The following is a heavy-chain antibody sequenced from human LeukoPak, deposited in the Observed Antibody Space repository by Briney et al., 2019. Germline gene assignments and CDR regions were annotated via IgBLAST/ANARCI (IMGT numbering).Heavy chain of an antibody. CDR2: SYYSGST. J-gene: IGHJ6*03. V-gene: IGHV4-59*01. D-gene: IGHD2-15*01. Sequence: SETLSLTCTVSGGSISSYYWSWIRQPPGKGLEWIGYSYYSGSTNYNPSLKSRVTISVDTSKNQFSLKLSSVTAADTAVYYCARDSHDICSGGSCYSHYYYYMDVWGKGTTVTVSS. CDR1: GGSISSYY. CDR3: ARDSHDICSGGSCYSHYYYYMDV.